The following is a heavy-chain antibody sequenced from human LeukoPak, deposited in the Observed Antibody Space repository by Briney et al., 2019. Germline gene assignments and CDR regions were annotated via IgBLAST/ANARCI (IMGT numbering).Heavy chain of an antibody. D-gene: IGHD2-15*01. V-gene: IGHV1-2*02. Sequence: SVKVSCKASGYTLTGHYLHWVRQAPGQGLEWMGWINPNTGATTYAQRFQGRVTLTRDTSISTAYMDLSRLRPDDTAVYYCASVGVVADYGLDVWGQGTTVTVSS. J-gene: IGHJ6*02. CDR3: ASVGVVADYGLDV. CDR2: INPNTGAT. CDR1: GYTLTGHY.